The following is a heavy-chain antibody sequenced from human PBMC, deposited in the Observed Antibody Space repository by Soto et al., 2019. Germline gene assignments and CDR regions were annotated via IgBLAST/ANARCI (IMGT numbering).Heavy chain of an antibody. CDR2: ISAYNGNT. CDR3: ARDRRSITMVRGVIIKTPDYYYGMDV. Sequence: QVQLVQSGAEVKKPGASVKVSCKASGYTFTSYGISWVRQAPGQGLEWMGWISAYNGNTNYAQKLQGRVTMTTDTSTSTAYMELRSLRSDDTAVYYCARDRRSITMVRGVIIKTPDYYYGMDVWGQGATVTVSS. V-gene: IGHV1-18*04. CDR1: GYTFTSYG. J-gene: IGHJ6*02. D-gene: IGHD3-10*01.